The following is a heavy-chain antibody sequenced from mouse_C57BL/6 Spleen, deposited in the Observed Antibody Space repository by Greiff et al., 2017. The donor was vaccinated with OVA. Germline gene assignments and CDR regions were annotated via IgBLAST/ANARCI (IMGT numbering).Heavy chain of an antibody. CDR2: IDPENGDT. V-gene: IGHV14-4*01. Sequence: EVKLQESGAELVRPGASVKLSCTASGFNIKDDYMHWVKQRPEQGLEWIGWIDPENGDTEYASKFQGKATITADTSSNTAYLQLSSLTSEDTAVYYCTTLITTVVADYWGQGTTLTVSS. CDR3: TTLITTVVADY. D-gene: IGHD1-1*01. J-gene: IGHJ2*01. CDR1: GFNIKDDY.